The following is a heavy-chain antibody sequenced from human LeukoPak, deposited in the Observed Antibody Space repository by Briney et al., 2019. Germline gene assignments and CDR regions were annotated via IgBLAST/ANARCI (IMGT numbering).Heavy chain of an antibody. Sequence: GASVKVSCKASGYTFTSYDINWVRQATGQGLEWMGWMNPNSGNTGYAQKFQGRVTMTRNTSISTVYMELSSLRSEDTAVYYCARTSWSSSWCDYWGQGTLVTVSS. CDR3: ARTSWSSSWCDY. J-gene: IGHJ4*02. V-gene: IGHV1-8*01. D-gene: IGHD6-13*01. CDR2: MNPNSGNT. CDR1: GYTFTSYD.